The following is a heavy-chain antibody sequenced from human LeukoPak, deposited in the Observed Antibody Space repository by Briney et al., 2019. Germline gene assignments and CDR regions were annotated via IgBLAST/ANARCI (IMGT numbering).Heavy chain of an antibody. CDR3: AKGTGDTAYYFDF. CDR1: GFTFSSYN. D-gene: IGHD7-27*01. CDR2: ISSSSSYI. J-gene: IGHJ4*02. Sequence: GGSLRLSCAASGFTFSSYNMNWVRQAPGRGLEWVSSISSSSSYIYYADSVKGRFTISRDNSENTLYLQMSGLRAEDTAIYYCAKGTGDTAYYFDFWGQGVLVTVSS. V-gene: IGHV3-21*04.